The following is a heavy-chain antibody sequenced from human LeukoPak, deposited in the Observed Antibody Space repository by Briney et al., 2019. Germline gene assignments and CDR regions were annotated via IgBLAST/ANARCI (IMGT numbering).Heavy chain of an antibody. J-gene: IGHJ5*02. Sequence: GASVKVSCKASGGTFSSYAISWVRQAPGQGLEWMGGIIPIFGTANYAQKFQGRVTITTDESTSTAYMELSSLRSEDTAVYYCARVVYLRFCSSTSCQNWFDPWGQGTLVTVSS. D-gene: IGHD2-2*01. V-gene: IGHV1-69*05. CDR3: ARVVYLRFCSSTSCQNWFDP. CDR2: IIPIFGTA. CDR1: GGTFSSYA.